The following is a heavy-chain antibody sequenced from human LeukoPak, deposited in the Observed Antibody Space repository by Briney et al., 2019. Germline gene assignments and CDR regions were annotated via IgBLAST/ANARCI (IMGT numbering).Heavy chain of an antibody. J-gene: IGHJ4*02. CDR3: ARLVGSAWHEDC. CDR1: GGSISSSSYY. Sequence: PSETLSLTCTVSGGSISSSSYYWGWIRQPPGKGLEWIGSIYYSGSTYYNPSLKSRVTISVDTSKNQFSLKLSSVTAADTAVYYCARLVGSAWHEDCWGQGTLVTVSS. V-gene: IGHV4-39*01. D-gene: IGHD6-19*01. CDR2: IYYSGST.